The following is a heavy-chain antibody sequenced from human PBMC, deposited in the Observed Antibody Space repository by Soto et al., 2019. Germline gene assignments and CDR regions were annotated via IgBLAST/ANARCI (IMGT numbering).Heavy chain of an antibody. CDR2: IYYSGST. J-gene: IGHJ4*02. CDR3: ATTYYDFWSGYYPTLFDY. D-gene: IGHD3-3*01. V-gene: IGHV4-39*01. Sequence: SETLSLTCTVSGSSISSGSYYCGWIRQPPGKGLEWIGSIYYSGSTYYNPSLKSRVTISVDTSKNQFSLKLSSVTAADTAVYYCATTYYDFWSGYYPTLFDYWGQGTLVTVSS. CDR1: GSSISSGSYY.